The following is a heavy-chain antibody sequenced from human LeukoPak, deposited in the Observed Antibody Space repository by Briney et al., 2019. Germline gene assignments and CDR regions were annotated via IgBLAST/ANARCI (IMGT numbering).Heavy chain of an antibody. Sequence: ASVSVSFTASVYTFTSYYMHWVCHAPGQGLEWMGIINPSGGSTSYAQKFQGRVTMTRHTSTSTVYMELSGLRSEDTAGYYCARAVGGVYSYTFDYWGEGALVTVSS. V-gene: IGHV1-46*01. CDR2: INPSGGST. CDR3: ARAVGGVYSYTFDY. D-gene: IGHD5-18*01. CDR1: VYTFTSYY. J-gene: IGHJ4*02.